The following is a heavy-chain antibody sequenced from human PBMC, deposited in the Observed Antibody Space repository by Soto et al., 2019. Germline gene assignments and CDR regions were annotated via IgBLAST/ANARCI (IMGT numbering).Heavy chain of an antibody. CDR2: IYYSGST. V-gene: IGHV4-59*01. CDR3: AREITGTTHWFDP. Sequence: SETLSLTCTVSGGSISSYYWSRIRQPPGKGLEWIGYIYYSGSTNYNPSLKSRVTISVDTSKNQFSLKLSSVTAADTAVYYCAREITGTTHWFDPWGQGTLVTVSS. D-gene: IGHD1-7*01. CDR1: GGSISSYY. J-gene: IGHJ5*02.